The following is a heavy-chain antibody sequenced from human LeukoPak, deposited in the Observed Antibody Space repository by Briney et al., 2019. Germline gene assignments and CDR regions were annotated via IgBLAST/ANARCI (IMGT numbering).Heavy chain of an antibody. J-gene: IGHJ4*02. D-gene: IGHD6-13*01. CDR1: GYTFTSYG. CDR3: AWGVSSSWPNLFDY. V-gene: IGHV1-18*01. CDR2: ISAYNGNT. Sequence: GASVKVSCKASGYTFTSYGISWVRQAPGQGLEWMGWISAYNGNTNYAQKLQGRVTMTTDTSTSTAYMELRSLRSDDTAVYYCAWGVSSSWPNLFDYWGQGTLVTVSS.